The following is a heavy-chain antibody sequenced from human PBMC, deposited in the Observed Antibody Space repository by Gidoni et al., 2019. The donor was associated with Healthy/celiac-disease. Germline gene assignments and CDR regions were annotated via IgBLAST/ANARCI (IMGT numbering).Heavy chain of an antibody. CDR3: ARPGTNPYNWNYAAWFDP. CDR2: MNPNSGNT. J-gene: IGHJ5*02. Sequence: INWVRQATGQGLEWMGWMNPNSGNTGYAQKFQGRVTMTRNTSISTAYMELSSLRSEDTAVYYCARPGTNPYNWNYAAWFDPWGQGTLVTVSS. V-gene: IGHV1-8*01. D-gene: IGHD1-7*01.